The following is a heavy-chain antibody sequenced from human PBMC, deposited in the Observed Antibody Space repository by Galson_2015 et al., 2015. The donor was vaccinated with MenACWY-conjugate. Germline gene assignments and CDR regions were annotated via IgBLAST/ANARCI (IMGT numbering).Heavy chain of an antibody. CDR1: GGSASSSGYY. V-gene: IGHV4-61*08. J-gene: IGHJ4*02. D-gene: IGHD2/OR15-2a*01. CDR3: AREFSY. Sequence: SEPLSLTCTVSGGSASSSGYYWTWTRQPPGKGLEWIGLIYDSGTTKYNPSLKGRVTISLDTSKNQVSLKLSSVTAADTAVYYCAREFSYWGQGTLVTVSS. CDR2: IYDSGTT.